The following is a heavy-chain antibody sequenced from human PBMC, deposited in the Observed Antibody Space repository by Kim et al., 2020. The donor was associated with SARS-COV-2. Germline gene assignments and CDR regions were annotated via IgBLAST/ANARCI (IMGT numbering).Heavy chain of an antibody. V-gene: IGHV3-21*01. CDR1: GFTFSSYS. J-gene: IGHJ6*02. CDR3: ARDSPVVSVPDYYYYGMDV. D-gene: IGHD2-2*01. Sequence: GGSLRLSCAASGFTFSSYSMNWVRQAPGKGLEWVSSISSSSSYIYYADSVKGRFTISRDNAKNSLYLQMNSLRAEDTAVYYCARDSPVVSVPDYYYYGMDVWGQGTTVTVSS. CDR2: ISSSSSYI.